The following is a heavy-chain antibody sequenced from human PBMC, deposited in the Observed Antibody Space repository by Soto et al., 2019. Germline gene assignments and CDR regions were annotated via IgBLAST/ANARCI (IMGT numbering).Heavy chain of an antibody. J-gene: IGHJ4*02. Sequence: QITLKESGPTRVRPTQTLALTCTFSGFSLTTSGVGVGWIRKTPGKALEWLAVIYWDDDKRYSPSLKSRLTITKDTSKNQVVLTMADMDPVDTATYFCAHRGYMYGNWDHGYFDYWGQGTLVTVSS. CDR2: IYWDDDK. CDR3: AHRGYMYGNWDHGYFDY. CDR1: GFSLTTSGVG. D-gene: IGHD5-18*01. V-gene: IGHV2-5*02.